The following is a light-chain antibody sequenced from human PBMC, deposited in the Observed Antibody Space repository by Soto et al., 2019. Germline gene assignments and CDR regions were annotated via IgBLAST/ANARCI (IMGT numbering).Light chain of an antibody. CDR1: DIGSKS. CDR2: DDS. Sequence: SYELTQPPSVSVAPGQTVRVTCGGKDIGSKSVHWYQQKPGQAPVLVVDDDSDRPSGIPERFSGSNSGNTATLTISRVEAGDEADYFCHVWDSSSEHVFGTGTKGTVL. V-gene: IGLV3-21*02. J-gene: IGLJ1*01. CDR3: HVWDSSSEHV.